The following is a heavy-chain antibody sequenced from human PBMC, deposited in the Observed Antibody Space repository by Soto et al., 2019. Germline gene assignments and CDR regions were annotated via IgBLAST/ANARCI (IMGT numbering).Heavy chain of an antibody. D-gene: IGHD5-18*01. Sequence: SETLSLTCTVSGGSISSFYWSWIRQPPGKGLEWIGYIYYSGSSNYNPSLKRRVTISVDTSKNQFSLKLSSVTAADTAVYYCARHPFKYSYDNWFDPWGQGTLVTVS. V-gene: IGHV4-59*01. CDR3: ARHPFKYSYDNWFDP. J-gene: IGHJ5*02. CDR2: IYYSGSS. CDR1: GGSISSFY.